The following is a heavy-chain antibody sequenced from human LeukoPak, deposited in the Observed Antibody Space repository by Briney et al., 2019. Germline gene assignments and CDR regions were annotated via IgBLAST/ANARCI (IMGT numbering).Heavy chain of an antibody. D-gene: IGHD6-19*01. Sequence: PSETLSLTCTVSGYSISSGYYWSWIRQPPGKGLEWIGEINHSGSTNYNPSLKSRVTISVDTSKNQFSLKLSSVTAADTAVYYCARASGWAQSLDYWGQGTLVTVSS. CDR2: INHSGST. J-gene: IGHJ4*02. CDR3: ARASGWAQSLDY. CDR1: GYSISSGYY. V-gene: IGHV4-38-2*02.